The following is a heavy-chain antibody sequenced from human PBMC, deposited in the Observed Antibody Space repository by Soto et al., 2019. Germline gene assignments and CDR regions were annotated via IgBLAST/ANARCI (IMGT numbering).Heavy chain of an antibody. CDR2: IYYGEST. D-gene: IGHD4-17*01. Sequence: QVLVQESGPGLVNPSQTLTLSCTVSGGSVDSGNHYWNWIRQPPGKGLEWIGYIYYGESTYYNPSLKRRATISVDTSQSRFSLRLTSVTAADTAVYYCARDMGSAMTTRIFDHWGQGTLVTVSS. CDR1: GGSVDSGNHY. J-gene: IGHJ4*02. CDR3: ARDMGSAMTTRIFDH. V-gene: IGHV4-30-4*01.